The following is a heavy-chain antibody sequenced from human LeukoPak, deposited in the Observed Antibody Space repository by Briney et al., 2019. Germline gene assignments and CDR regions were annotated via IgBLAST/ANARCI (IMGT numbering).Heavy chain of an antibody. J-gene: IGHJ4*02. CDR3: ARGLLATASEY. CDR1: GGSISSYY. D-gene: IGHD2-15*01. V-gene: IGHV4-59*01. Sequence: PSQTLSLTCTVSGGSISSYYWSWIRQPPGKGLEWIGYIYYSGSTNYNPSLKSRVTISVDTSKNQFSLKLSSVTAADTAVYYCARGLLATASEYWGQGTLVTVSS. CDR2: IYYSGST.